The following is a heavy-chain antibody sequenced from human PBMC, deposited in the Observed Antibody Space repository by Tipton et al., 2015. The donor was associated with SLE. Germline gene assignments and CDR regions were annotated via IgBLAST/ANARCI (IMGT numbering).Heavy chain of an antibody. D-gene: IGHD2-15*01. V-gene: IGHV3-23*01. CDR1: GFTFSSYA. CDR3: AKGGGVVVVVAATGWFDP. Sequence: SLRLSCATSGFTFSSYAMSWVRQAPGKGLEWVSAISGSGGSTYYADSVKGRFTISRDNSKNTLYLQMNSLRAEDMAVYYCAKGGGVVVVVAATGWFDPWGQGTLVTVSS. J-gene: IGHJ5*02. CDR2: ISGSGGST.